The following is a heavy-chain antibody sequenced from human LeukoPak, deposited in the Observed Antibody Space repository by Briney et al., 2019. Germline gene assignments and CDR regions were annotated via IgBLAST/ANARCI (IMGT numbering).Heavy chain of an antibody. CDR1: GGSISSGGYY. V-gene: IGHV4-31*03. CDR3: ARAAVVSYYFDY. D-gene: IGHD2-15*01. Sequence: SETLSLTCTVSGGSISSGGYYWGWIRQHPGKGLEWIGYIYYSGSTYYNPSLKSRVTISVDTSKNQFSLKLSSVTAADTAVYYCARAAVVSYYFDYWGQGTLVTVSS. J-gene: IGHJ4*02. CDR2: IYYSGST.